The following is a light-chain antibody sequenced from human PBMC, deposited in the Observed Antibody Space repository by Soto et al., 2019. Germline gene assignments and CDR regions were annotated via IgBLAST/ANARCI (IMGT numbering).Light chain of an antibody. V-gene: IGLV2-14*01. Sequence: QSVLTQPASVSGSPGQPITISCTGTSSDIGNGNYNYVSWYQQYPGKAPKLMIYDISNRASGVSNRFSGSKSGNTASLTISALRAEYEAYYYCSSIRGRPTLVFGTGT. CDR3: SSIRGRPTLV. CDR1: SSDIGNGNYNY. CDR2: DIS. J-gene: IGLJ1*01.